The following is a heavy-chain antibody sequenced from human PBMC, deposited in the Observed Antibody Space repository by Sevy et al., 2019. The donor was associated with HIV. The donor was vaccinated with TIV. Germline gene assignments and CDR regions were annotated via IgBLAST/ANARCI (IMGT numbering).Heavy chain of an antibody. V-gene: IGHV3-33*08. D-gene: IGHD1-1*01. CDR3: ARDSGLQLFRY. CDR2: VWYDGSDK. Sequence: GGSLRLSCAASGFTISTYWVTWVRQAPGKGLEWVALVWYDGSDKYYADSVKGRFTISRDNSKNTLYLQMNSLRVEDTAVYYCARDSGLQLFRYWGQGTLVTVSS. CDR1: GFTISTYW. J-gene: IGHJ4*02.